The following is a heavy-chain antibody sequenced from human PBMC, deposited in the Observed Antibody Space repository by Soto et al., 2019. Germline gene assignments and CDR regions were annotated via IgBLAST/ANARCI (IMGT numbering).Heavy chain of an antibody. Sequence: QVPLVQSGAEVKKPGASVKVSCKASGYTFTSYGISWVRQAPGQGLEWMGWISAYNGNTNYAQKLQGRVTMTTDTSTSTAYMELRSLRSDDTAVYYCARASYGDYVSFLYYYGMDVWGQGTTVTVSS. D-gene: IGHD4-17*01. CDR2: ISAYNGNT. CDR3: ARASYGDYVSFLYYYGMDV. J-gene: IGHJ6*02. V-gene: IGHV1-18*01. CDR1: GYTFTSYG.